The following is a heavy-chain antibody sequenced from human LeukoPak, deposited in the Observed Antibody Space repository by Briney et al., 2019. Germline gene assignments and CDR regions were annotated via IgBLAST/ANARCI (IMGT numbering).Heavy chain of an antibody. CDR1: GGSFSGY. Sequence: PSETLSLTCAVYGGSFSGYWSWIRQPPGKGLEWIGEINHTGSTNYNPSLKSRVTISVDTSKNQFSLKLSSVTAADTAVYYCARDGVAGGFDYWGQGTLVTVSS. V-gene: IGHV4-34*01. CDR2: INHTGST. J-gene: IGHJ4*02. CDR3: ARDGVAGGFDY. D-gene: IGHD6-19*01.